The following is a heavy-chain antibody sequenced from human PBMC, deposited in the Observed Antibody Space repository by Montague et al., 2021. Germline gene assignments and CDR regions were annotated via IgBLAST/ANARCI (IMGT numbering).Heavy chain of an antibody. CDR2: MYYSGST. Sequence: TLSLTCTVSGDSLSSVGYSWTWIRQHPGKGLEWIGYMYYSGSTYYNQSLKSRVTISGDTSKNHFSLRLTSVTAADTAVYYCARGRLATGDFDYWGQGTLVTVSS. CDR1: GDSLSSVGYS. D-gene: IGHD6-13*01. CDR3: ARGRLATGDFDY. V-gene: IGHV4-31*03. J-gene: IGHJ4*02.